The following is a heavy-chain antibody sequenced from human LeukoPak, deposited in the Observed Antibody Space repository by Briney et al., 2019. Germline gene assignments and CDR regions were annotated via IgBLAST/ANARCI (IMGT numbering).Heavy chain of an antibody. Sequence: PSQTLSLTCTVSDGSISSNSYYWSWIRQPAGKGLEWIGRIYSSGSTNYNPSLKSRVTISIDTSRDQFSLKLSSVTAADTAVYYCARNYGSRILGYYMDVWGRGTTVTVSS. J-gene: IGHJ6*03. CDR3: ARNYGSRILGYYMDV. CDR2: IYSSGST. V-gene: IGHV4-61*02. D-gene: IGHD3-10*01. CDR1: DGSISSNSYY.